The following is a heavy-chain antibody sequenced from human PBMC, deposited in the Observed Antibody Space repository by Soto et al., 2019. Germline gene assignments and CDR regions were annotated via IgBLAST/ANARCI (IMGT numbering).Heavy chain of an antibody. Sequence: HGESLKISCKGSGYSFTSYWISWVRQMPGKGLEWMGRFDPSDSYTNCSPSFQGHVTISADNCISTAYAQWRSLKASDTAMHYGVRVTVFPYYYDMDVWGNGTKATVS. V-gene: IGHV5-10-1*01. CDR1: GYSFTSYW. J-gene: IGHJ6*04. D-gene: IGHD2-21*02. CDR3: VRVTVFPYYYDMDV. CDR2: FDPSDSYT.